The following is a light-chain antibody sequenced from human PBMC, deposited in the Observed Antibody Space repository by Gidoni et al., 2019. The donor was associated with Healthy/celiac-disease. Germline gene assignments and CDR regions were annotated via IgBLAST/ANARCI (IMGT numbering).Light chain of an antibody. J-gene: IGKJ5*01. CDR3: QQYDNLLSIT. Sequence: DIQMIQSPSSLSASVGDRVTITCQASQDISNYLNWYQQKPGKATKLLIYGASNLETGVPSRFSGSGSGTDFTFTISSLQPEDIATYYCQQYDNLLSITFGQGTRLEIK. CDR1: QDISNY. CDR2: GAS. V-gene: IGKV1-33*01.